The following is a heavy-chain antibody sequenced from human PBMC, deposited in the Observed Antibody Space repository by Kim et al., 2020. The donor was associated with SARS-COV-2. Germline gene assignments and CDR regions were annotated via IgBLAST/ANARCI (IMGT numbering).Heavy chain of an antibody. V-gene: IGHV3-64D*09. CDR3: VKFTPYYYDSSGHDY. J-gene: IGHJ4*02. Sequence: DSVKGRFTISRDNSKNTLYLQMSSLRAEDTAVYYCVKFTPYYYDSSGHDYWGQGTLVTVSS. D-gene: IGHD3-22*01.